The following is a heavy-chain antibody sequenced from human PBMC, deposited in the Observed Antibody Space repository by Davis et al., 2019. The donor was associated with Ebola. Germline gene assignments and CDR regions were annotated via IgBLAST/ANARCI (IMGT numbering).Heavy chain of an antibody. CDR2: LGLSADT. V-gene: IGHV3-23*01. Sequence: GESLKISCAASGFVFSSYVMSWVRRAPGKGLEWVSTLGLSADTYYAGSVKGRFTISRDNSRNTLYLQMNSLRAEDTAVYYCAKAPVRFLEWFTTDYWGKGTLVTVSS. D-gene: IGHD3-3*01. CDR3: AKAPVRFLEWFTTDY. CDR1: GFVFSSYV. J-gene: IGHJ4*02.